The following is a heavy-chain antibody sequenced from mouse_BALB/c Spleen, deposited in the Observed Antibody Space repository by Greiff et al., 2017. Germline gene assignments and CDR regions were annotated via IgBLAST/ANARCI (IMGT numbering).Heavy chain of an antibody. CDR2: ISNGGGST. Sequence: EVMLVESGGGLVQPGGSLKLSCAASGFTFSSYTMSWVRQTPEKRLEWVAYISNGGGSTYYPDTVKGRFTISRDNAKNTLYLQMSSLKSEDTAMYYCARFYDGDYFDYWGQGTTLTVSS. D-gene: IGHD2-3*01. V-gene: IGHV5-12-2*01. CDR3: ARFYDGDYFDY. J-gene: IGHJ2*01. CDR1: GFTFSSYT.